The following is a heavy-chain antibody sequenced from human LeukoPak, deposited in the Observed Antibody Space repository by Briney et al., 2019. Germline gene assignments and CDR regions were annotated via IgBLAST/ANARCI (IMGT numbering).Heavy chain of an antibody. CDR3: ARDGALDV. CDR1: GYTFSDYY. J-gene: IGHJ6*04. D-gene: IGHD4/OR15-4a*01. CDR2: INGNSSET. V-gene: IGHV1-2*02. Sequence: ASVKVSCKASGYTFSDYYMHWLRQAPGQGLEWMGWINGNSSETKCAQRFQGRVTMTRDTSVSTAYMEISRLRSDDTAVYFCARDGALDVWGNGTTVIVSS.